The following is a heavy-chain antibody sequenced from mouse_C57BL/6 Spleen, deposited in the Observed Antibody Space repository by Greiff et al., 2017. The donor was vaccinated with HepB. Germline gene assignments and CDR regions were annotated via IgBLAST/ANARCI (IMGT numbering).Heavy chain of an antibody. CDR2: ISSGGSYT. Sequence: EVKLVESGGDLVKPGGSLKLSCAASGFTFSSYGMSWVRQTPDKRLEWVATISSGGSYTYYPDSVKGRFTISRDNAKNTLDLQMSSLKSEDTAMYYCASEDPWFAYWGQGTLVTVSA. J-gene: IGHJ3*01. V-gene: IGHV5-6*01. CDR1: GFTFSSYG. CDR3: ASEDPWFAY.